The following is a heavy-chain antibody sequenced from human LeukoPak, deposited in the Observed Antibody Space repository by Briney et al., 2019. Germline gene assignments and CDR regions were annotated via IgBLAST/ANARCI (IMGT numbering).Heavy chain of an antibody. CDR3: AREAYYGSGRSRQPSPV. V-gene: IGHV3-30*15. CDR1: GFTFSSYW. D-gene: IGHD3-10*01. Sequence: GGSLRLSCAASGFTFSSYWMSWVRQAPGKGLEWVALISKDGSNEDHADSVKGRFTISRDNSKDTLYLQMSSLRVEDTAVYYCAREAYYGSGRSRQPSPVWGQGTLVTVSS. J-gene: IGHJ4*02. CDR2: ISKDGSNE.